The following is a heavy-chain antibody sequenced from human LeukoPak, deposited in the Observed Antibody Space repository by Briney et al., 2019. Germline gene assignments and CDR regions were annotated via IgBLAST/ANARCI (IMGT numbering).Heavy chain of an antibody. CDR3: ARDRSDGSQRKTSYGMDV. CDR2: IWYDGSNK. Sequence: GGSLRLSCAASGFTFSSYGMHWVRQAPGKGLEWVAVIWYDGSNKYYADSVKGRFTISRDNSKNTLYLQMNSLRAEDTAVYYCARDRSDGSQRKTSYGMDVWGQGTTVTVSS. J-gene: IGHJ6*02. D-gene: IGHD2-15*01. CDR1: GFTFSSYG. V-gene: IGHV3-33*01.